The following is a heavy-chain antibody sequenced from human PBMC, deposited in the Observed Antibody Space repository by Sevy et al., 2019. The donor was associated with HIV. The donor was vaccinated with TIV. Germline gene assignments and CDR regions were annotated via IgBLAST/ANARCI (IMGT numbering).Heavy chain of an antibody. D-gene: IGHD5-12*01. J-gene: IGHJ5*02. CDR2: VYYTGST. Sequence: SETLSLTCTVSGGPISVYYWSWIRQPPGKGLEYIGYVYYTGSTNYNPSLKNRVTISVDTSNNQFSLKLTSVTAADTAVYYCARAPPVVGGDDSLNWFDPWGQGTLVTVSS. V-gene: IGHV4-59*01. CDR1: GGPISVYY. CDR3: ARAPPVVGGDDSLNWFDP.